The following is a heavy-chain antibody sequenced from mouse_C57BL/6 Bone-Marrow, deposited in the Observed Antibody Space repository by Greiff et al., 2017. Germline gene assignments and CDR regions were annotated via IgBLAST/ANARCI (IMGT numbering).Heavy chain of an antibody. CDR1: GFTFSDYG. V-gene: IGHV5-17*01. CDR2: ISSGSSTI. Sequence: EVKVVESGGGLVKPGGSLKLSCAASGFTFSDYGMHWVRQAPEKGLEWVAYISSGSSTIYYADTVKGRFTISRDNAKNTLFLQMTSLRSEDTAMYYCARRDLVSSCYFDFWGQGTTLTVSS. CDR3: ARRDLVSSCYFDF. J-gene: IGHJ2*01. D-gene: IGHD2-2*01.